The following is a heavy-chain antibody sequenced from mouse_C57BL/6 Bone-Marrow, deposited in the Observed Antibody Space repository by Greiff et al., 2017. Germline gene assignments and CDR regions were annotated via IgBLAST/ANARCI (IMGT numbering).Heavy chain of an antibody. CDR3: ARRGRRDYYGSAYYFDY. Sequence: VQLQQSVAELVRPGASVKLSCTASGFNIKNTYMHWVKQRPEQGLEWIGRIDPANGNTKYAPKFQGKATLTVETSSNTAYLQLSSLTSEDTTLYYCARRGRRDYYGSAYYFDYWGQGTTLTVSS. CDR2: IDPANGNT. CDR1: GFNIKNTY. D-gene: IGHD1-1*01. V-gene: IGHV14-3*01. J-gene: IGHJ2*01.